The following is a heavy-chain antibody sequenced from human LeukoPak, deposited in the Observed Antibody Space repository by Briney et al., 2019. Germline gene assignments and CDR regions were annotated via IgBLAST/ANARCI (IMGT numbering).Heavy chain of an antibody. V-gene: IGHV4-59*01. CDR2: IYYSGST. J-gene: IGHJ4*02. CDR1: GGSISSYY. D-gene: IGHD6-13*01. CDR3: ARVEGIAAALYYFDY. Sequence: SETLSLTCTVSGGSISSYYWSWIRQPPGKGLEWIGYIYYSGSTNYNPSLKSRVTISVDTSKNQFSLKLSSVTAADTAVYYCARVEGIAAALYYFDYWGQGTLVTVSS.